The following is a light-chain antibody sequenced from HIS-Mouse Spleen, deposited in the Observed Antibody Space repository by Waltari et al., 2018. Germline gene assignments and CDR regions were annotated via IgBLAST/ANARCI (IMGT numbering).Light chain of an antibody. CDR2: EDS. Sequence: SYELTQPPSVSVSPGQTARNTCSGGALPKKYAYWYQQKSGQAPVPVIYEDSKRPSGIPERFSGSSSGTMATLTISGAQVEDEADYYCYSTDSSGNHRVFGGGTKLTVL. J-gene: IGLJ2*01. V-gene: IGLV3-10*01. CDR3: YSTDSSGNHRV. CDR1: ALPKKY.